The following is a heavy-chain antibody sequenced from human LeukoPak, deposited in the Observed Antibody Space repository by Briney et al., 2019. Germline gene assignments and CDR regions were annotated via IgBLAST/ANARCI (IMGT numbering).Heavy chain of an antibody. D-gene: IGHD6-13*01. Sequence: SETLSLTCTVSGDSISSFYWSWIRQPPGKGLEWIGHVYYSGSTNYNPSLKSRVTISIDTSKNQFSLKLSSVTAADTAVYYCARGFSSWPYYFDYWGQGTLVAVSS. J-gene: IGHJ4*02. V-gene: IGHV4-59*01. CDR2: VYYSGST. CDR3: ARGFSSWPYYFDY. CDR1: GDSISSFY.